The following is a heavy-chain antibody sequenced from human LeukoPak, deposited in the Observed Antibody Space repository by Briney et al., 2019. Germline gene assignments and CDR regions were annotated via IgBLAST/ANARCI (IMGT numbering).Heavy chain of an antibody. CDR1: GFTVSSNY. CDR3: ARAQRRALFYY. Sequence: PGGSLRLSCAASGFTVSSNYMSWLRQAPGKGLEWVSVIYSGGSTYYADSVKGRFTISRDNSKNTLYLQMNSLRAEDTAVYYCARAQRRALFYYWGQGTLVTVSS. CDR2: IYSGGST. V-gene: IGHV3-53*01. J-gene: IGHJ4*02.